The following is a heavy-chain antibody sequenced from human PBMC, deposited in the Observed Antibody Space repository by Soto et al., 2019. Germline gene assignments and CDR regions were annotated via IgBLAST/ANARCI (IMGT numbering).Heavy chain of an antibody. CDR2: INPNRGGT. Sequence: QVQLVQSGAEVKKPGASVKVSCKASGYTFTGYYMHWVRQAPGQGLEWMGWINPNRGGTNYAQKFQGWVTMTRDTSISTAYMELSRLRSDDTAVYYCARAGLGVLDAFDIWGQGTMVTVSS. CDR1: GYTFTGYY. V-gene: IGHV1-2*04. D-gene: IGHD3-16*01. J-gene: IGHJ3*02. CDR3: ARAGLGVLDAFDI.